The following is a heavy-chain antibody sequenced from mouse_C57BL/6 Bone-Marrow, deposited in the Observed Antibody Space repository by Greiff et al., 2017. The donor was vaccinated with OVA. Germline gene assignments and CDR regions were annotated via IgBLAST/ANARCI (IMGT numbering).Heavy chain of an antibody. V-gene: IGHV5-4*01. D-gene: IGHD2-4*01. J-gene: IGHJ3*01. Sequence: DVKLVESGGGLVKPGGSLKLSCAASGFTFSSYAMSWVRQTPEKRLEWVATISDGGSYTYYPDNVKGRFTISRDNAKNNLYLQMSHLKSEDTAMYYCARELRRRAWFAYWGQGTLVTVSA. CDR3: ARELRRRAWFAY. CDR1: GFTFSSYA. CDR2: ISDGGSYT.